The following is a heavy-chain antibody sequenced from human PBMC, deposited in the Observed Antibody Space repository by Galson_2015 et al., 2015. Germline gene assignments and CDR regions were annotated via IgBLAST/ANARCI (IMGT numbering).Heavy chain of an antibody. CDR1: GFTFSDYW. Sequence: SLRLSCAASGFTFSDYWMTWVRQAPGKGLEWVANIKQDGSEQYYVGSVKGRFTVSRDNAKNLLYLQMSSLRAEDTAVYYCTRLPNDGGSYYFDYWGQGSLVTVSS. V-gene: IGHV3-7*05. CDR3: TRLPNDGGSYYFDY. J-gene: IGHJ4*02. CDR2: IKQDGSEQ. D-gene: IGHD4-23*01.